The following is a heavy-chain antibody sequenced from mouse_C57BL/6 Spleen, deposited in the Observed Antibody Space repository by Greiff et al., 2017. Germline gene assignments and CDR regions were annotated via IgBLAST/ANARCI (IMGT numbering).Heavy chain of an antibody. CDR1: GYTFTDYY. CDR2: INPNTGGT. J-gene: IGHJ1*03. CDR3: ARTGRTRYFDA. D-gene: IGHD1-1*01. Sequence: EVQLQQSGPELVKPGASVKISCKASGYTFTDYYMNWVKQSHGKSLEWIGDINPNTGGTSYNQTFKGKATLTVDKSCSTAYMELRSLTSEESAVDYCARTGRTRYFDAWGTGTTVTVSS. V-gene: IGHV1-26*01.